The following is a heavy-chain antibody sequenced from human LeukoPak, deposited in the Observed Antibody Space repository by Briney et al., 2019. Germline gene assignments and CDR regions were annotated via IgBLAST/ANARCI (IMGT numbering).Heavy chain of an antibody. J-gene: IGHJ5*02. CDR1: GGSFSGYY. V-gene: IGHV4-34*01. CDR2: INHSGST. CDR3: ARGWGYYGSGSYYNLAVRFDP. D-gene: IGHD3-10*01. Sequence: PPETLSLTCAVYGGSFSGYYWSWIRQPPGKGLEWIGEINHSGSTNYNPSLKSRVTISVDTSKNQFSLKLSSVTAADTAVYYCARGWGYYGSGSYYNLAVRFDPWGQGTLVTVSS.